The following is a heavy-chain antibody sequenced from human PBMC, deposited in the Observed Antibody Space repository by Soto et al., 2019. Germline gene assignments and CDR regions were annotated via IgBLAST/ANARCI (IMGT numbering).Heavy chain of an antibody. CDR1: GFTFINYG. CDR2: ISHDVNHT. V-gene: IGHV3-30*18. CDR3: AKGLLPIAVAENFDY. D-gene: IGHD6-19*01. J-gene: IGHJ4*02. Sequence: GGSLRLSCAASGFTFINYGMHWVRQAPGKGLEWVAIISHDVNHTYYADSVKGRFTISRDNSKNTLYLQMNSLRAEDTAVYYCAKGLLPIAVAENFDYWGQGTLVTVSS.